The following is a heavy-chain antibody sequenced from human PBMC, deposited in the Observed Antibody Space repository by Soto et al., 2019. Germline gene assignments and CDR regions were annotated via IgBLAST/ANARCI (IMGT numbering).Heavy chain of an antibody. Sequence: QVHLVQSGAEVKKPGASVKVSCNSSGYTFTTYGVAWVRQVPGQGREWMGWISGHNGKTFYAQSFKDRVTMTTDTSTSTAYMELRSLRSDDTAVYFCARERPLEDSPLADAFDVWGQGTRVTVSS. CDR1: GYTFTTYG. CDR3: ARERPLEDSPLADAFDV. J-gene: IGHJ3*01. V-gene: IGHV1-18*01. CDR2: ISGHNGKT. D-gene: IGHD1-1*01.